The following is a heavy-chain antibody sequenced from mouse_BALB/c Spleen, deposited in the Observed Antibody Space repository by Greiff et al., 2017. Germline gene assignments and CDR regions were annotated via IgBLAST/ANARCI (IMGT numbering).Heavy chain of an antibody. Sequence: EVKLLESGGGLVQPGGSLKLSCAASGFDFSRYWMSWVRQAPGKGLEWIGEINPDSSTINYTPSLKDKFIISRDNAKNTLYLQMSKVRSEDTALYYCARPGGYGSSPAWFAYWGQGTLVTVSA. D-gene: IGHD1-1*01. J-gene: IGHJ3*01. CDR3: ARPGGYGSSPAWFAY. V-gene: IGHV4-1*02. CDR1: GFDFSRYW. CDR2: INPDSSTI.